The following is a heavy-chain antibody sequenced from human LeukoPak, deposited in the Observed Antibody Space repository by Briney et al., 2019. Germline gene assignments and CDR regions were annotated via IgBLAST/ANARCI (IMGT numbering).Heavy chain of an antibody. V-gene: IGHV4-4*08. CDR3: ARRVTLGYFDY. Sequence: SETLSLTCTVSGDSLSSYYWSWIRQPPGKGLEWIGRIYTSGSTNYNPSLKSRVTISVDTSKNQFSLKLSSVTAADTAVYYCARRVTLGYFDYWGQGTLVTVSS. CDR1: GDSLSSYY. J-gene: IGHJ4*02. CDR2: IYTSGST. D-gene: IGHD5-18*01.